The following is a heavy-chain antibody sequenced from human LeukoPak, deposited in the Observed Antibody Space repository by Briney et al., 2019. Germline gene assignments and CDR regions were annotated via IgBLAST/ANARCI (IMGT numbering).Heavy chain of an antibody. V-gene: IGHV3-33*01. D-gene: IGHD2-21*02. CDR3: VRVLTVSNTDPAFDI. Sequence: PGGSLRLSCVASGFTFSSYGMHWVRQAPGKGLEWVAVIWYDGRNKHYADSVKGRFTISRDNSKNTLYLQMNSLRVEDTAVYYCVRVLTVSNTDPAFDIWGQGTMVTVSS. CDR2: IWYDGRNK. CDR1: GFTFSSYG. J-gene: IGHJ3*02.